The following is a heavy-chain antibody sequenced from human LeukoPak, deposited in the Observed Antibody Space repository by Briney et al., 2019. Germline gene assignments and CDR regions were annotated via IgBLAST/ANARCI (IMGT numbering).Heavy chain of an antibody. V-gene: IGHV4-30-2*05. CDR3: ARYGSRTFDY. D-gene: IGHD3-10*01. J-gene: IGHJ4*02. CDR1: GGSISSGGYS. CDR2: IHYTGTT. Sequence: SETLSLTCAVSGGSISSGGYSWSWIRQPPGKGLEWIGYIHYTGTTYYNPSLKSRVTISVDTSKNQFSLKLSSVTAADTAVYYCARYGSRTFDYWGQGTLVTVSS.